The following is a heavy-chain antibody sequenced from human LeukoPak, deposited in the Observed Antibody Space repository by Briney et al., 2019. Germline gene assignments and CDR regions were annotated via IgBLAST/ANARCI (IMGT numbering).Heavy chain of an antibody. Sequence: PGRSLRLSCAASGFTFSSYGMHWVRQAPGKGLEWVAVISYDGRNKYSADSVKGRFTSSRDNSNNTLYLQMNSLRTEDTAVYYCAKDRFNGWSSPTSWGQGTLVTVSS. D-gene: IGHD6-19*01. V-gene: IGHV3-30*18. CDR1: GFTFSSYG. CDR2: ISYDGRNK. J-gene: IGHJ4*02. CDR3: AKDRFNGWSSPTS.